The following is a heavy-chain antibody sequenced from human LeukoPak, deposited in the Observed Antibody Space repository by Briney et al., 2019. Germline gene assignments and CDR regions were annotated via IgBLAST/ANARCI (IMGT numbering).Heavy chain of an antibody. CDR3: ASGSSGGNPYYFDY. CDR2: IYCSGST. J-gene: IGHJ4*02. V-gene: IGHV4-59*01. CDR1: GGSISRYY. D-gene: IGHD6-19*01. Sequence: SETLSLTCTVSGGSISRYYWSWIRQPPGKGLEWIGYIYCSGSTNYTPSLKSRVTISVDTSKSQFSLKLSSVTAADTAVYYCASGSSGGNPYYFDYWGQGTLVTVSS.